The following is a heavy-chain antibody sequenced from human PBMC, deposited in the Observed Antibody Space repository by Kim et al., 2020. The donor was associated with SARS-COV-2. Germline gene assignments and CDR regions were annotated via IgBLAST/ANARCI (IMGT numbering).Heavy chain of an antibody. CDR1: GFTFSSYS. CDR2: ISSSSSYI. D-gene: IGHD3-3*01. V-gene: IGHV3-21*01. J-gene: IGHJ6*02. Sequence: GGSLRLSCAASGFTFSSYSMNWVRQAPGKGLEWVSSISSSSSYIYYADSVKGRFTISRDNAKNSLYLQMNSLRAEDTAVYYCARDRREITIVGVVRYGMDVWGQGTTVTVSS. CDR3: ARDRREITIVGVVRYGMDV.